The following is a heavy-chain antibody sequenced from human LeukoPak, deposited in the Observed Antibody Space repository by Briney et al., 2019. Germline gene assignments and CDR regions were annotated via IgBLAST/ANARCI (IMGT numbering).Heavy chain of an antibody. CDR1: GFTFSNYG. CDR2: IRSDESNK. D-gene: IGHD1-26*01. Sequence: PGGSLRLSCAASGFTFSNYGMHWVRQAPGKGLEWVAFIRSDESNKYYADSVKGRFTISRDDSKSTLYLQMNSLRAEDTAVYYCANLLVGAPDYWAHGTLVTASS. J-gene: IGHJ4*01. CDR3: ANLLVGAPDY. V-gene: IGHV3-30*02.